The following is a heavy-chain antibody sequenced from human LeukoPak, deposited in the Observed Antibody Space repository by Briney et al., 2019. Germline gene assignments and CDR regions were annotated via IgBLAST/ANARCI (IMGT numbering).Heavy chain of an antibody. V-gene: IGHV1-69*05. CDR2: IIPIFGTA. Sequence: ASVKVSCKASGGTFSSYAISWVRQAPGQGLEWMGGIIPIFGTANYAQKFQGRVTITTDESTSTAYMELSSLRSEDTAVYYCVRERNYYDSSGYHAGYMDVWGKGTTVTVSS. J-gene: IGHJ6*03. CDR1: GGTFSSYA. D-gene: IGHD3-22*01. CDR3: VRERNYYDSSGYHAGYMDV.